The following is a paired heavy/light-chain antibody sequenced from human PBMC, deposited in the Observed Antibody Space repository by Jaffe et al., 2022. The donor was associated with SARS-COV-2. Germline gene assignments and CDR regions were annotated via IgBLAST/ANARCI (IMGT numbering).Light chain of an antibody. J-gene: IGKJ2*01. CDR2: GAS. CDR1: QSVSIY. V-gene: IGKV3-20*01. CDR3: QQYGSSLYT. Sequence: EIVLTQSPGTLSLSPGERATLSCRASQSVSIYLAWYQQKPGQAPRLLIYGASSRAPGIPDRFSGSGSGTDFTLTISRLEPADFAVYYCQQYGSSLYTFGQGTKLEIK.
Heavy chain of an antibody. J-gene: IGHJ5*02. CDR3: ARSSYCSSTSYYCWFDP. Sequence: QVQLQESGPGLVKPSQTLSLTCTVSGDSISSGSYYWSWIRQPAGKGLEWIGRIYTSGSTNYNPSFKSRVTISVDTSKNQFSLKLSSVTAADTAVYFCARSSYCSSTSYYCWFDPWGQGTLVTVSS. V-gene: IGHV4-61*02. CDR2: IYTSGST. CDR1: GDSISSGSYY. D-gene: IGHD2-2*01.